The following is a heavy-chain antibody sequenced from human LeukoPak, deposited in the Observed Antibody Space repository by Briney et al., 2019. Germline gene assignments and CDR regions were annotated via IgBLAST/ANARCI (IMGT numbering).Heavy chain of an antibody. Sequence: ASVKVSCKASGGTFSSYAISWVRQAPGQGLEWMGGIIPIFGTANYAQKFQGRVTITTDESTSTAYMELSRLRSDDTAVYYCARDLKFHYDSSGYYYGILYYYYMDVWGKGTTVTVSS. CDR1: GGTFSSYA. CDR2: IIPIFGTA. V-gene: IGHV1-69*05. D-gene: IGHD3-22*01. J-gene: IGHJ6*03. CDR3: ARDLKFHYDSSGYYYGILYYYYMDV.